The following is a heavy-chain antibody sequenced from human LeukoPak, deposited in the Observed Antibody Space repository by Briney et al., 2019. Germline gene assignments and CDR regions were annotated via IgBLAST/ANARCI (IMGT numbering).Heavy chain of an antibody. CDR2: ISGSGGST. Sequence: GGSLRLSCAASGFTFSSYAMSWVRQAPGKGLEWVSAISGSGGSTYYADSVKGRFTISRDNAKNSLYLQMNSLRAEDTAVYYCARELYGSGSHIFDYWGQGTLVTVSS. CDR3: ARELYGSGSHIFDY. V-gene: IGHV3-23*01. D-gene: IGHD3-10*01. CDR1: GFTFSSYA. J-gene: IGHJ4*02.